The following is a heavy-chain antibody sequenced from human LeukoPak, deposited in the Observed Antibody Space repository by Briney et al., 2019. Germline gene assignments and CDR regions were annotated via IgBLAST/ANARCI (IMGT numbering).Heavy chain of an antibody. D-gene: IGHD6-19*01. CDR1: GFTFSSYW. V-gene: IGHV3-74*01. CDR3: ATETEQWLVLQLDY. J-gene: IGHJ4*02. CDR2: INSDGSST. Sequence: GGSLRLSCAASGFTFSSYWMNWVRQAPGKGLVWVSRINSDGSSTSYADSVKGRFTISRDNAKNTLYLQMNSLRAEDTAVYYCATETEQWLVLQLDYWGQGTLVTVSS.